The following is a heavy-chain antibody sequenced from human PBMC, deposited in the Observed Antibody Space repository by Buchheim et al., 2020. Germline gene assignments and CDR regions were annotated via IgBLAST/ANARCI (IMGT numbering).Heavy chain of an antibody. CDR3: AKEFYDSSGYYVYYFDY. J-gene: IGHJ4*02. CDR2: ISYDGSNK. D-gene: IGHD3-22*01. V-gene: IGHV3-30*18. Sequence: QVQLVESGGGVVQPGRSLRLSCAAPGFTFSSYGMHWVRQAPGKGLEWVAVISYDGSNKYYADSVKGRFTISRDNSKNTLYLQMNSLRAEDTAVYYCAKEFYDSSGYYVYYFDYWGQGTL. CDR1: GFTFSSYG.